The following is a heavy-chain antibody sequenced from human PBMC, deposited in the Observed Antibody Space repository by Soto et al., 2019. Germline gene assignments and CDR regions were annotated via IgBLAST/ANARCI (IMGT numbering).Heavy chain of an antibody. CDR3: AKDPPIVVVPAGSEVNWFAP. V-gene: IGHV3-23*01. D-gene: IGHD2-2*01. J-gene: IGHJ5*02. Sequence: NWVREAKGNGLALFSGISGSGGSTYYADSVMGRFTISRDNSKNTMYLQMNSLRAEDTAVYYCAKDPPIVVVPAGSEVNWFAPWGQGTLVP. CDR2: ISGSGGST.